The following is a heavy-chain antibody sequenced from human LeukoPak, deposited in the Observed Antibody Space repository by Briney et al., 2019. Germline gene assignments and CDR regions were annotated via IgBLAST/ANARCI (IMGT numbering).Heavy chain of an antibody. V-gene: IGHV3-11*06. Sequence: GGSLRLSCAASGFTFSDYYMTWIRQAPGKGLEWVSYISSSSSYIYHADSVKGRFTISRDNAKNSLYLQMNSLRVEDTAVYYCAREMATINEAFDIWGQGTMVTVSS. D-gene: IGHD5-24*01. J-gene: IGHJ3*02. CDR1: GFTFSDYY. CDR2: ISSSSSYI. CDR3: AREMATINEAFDI.